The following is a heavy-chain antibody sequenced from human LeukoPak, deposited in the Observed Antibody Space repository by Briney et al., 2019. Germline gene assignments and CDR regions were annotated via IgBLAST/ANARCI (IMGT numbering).Heavy chain of an antibody. CDR3: VSSTASYDSSDNYYGGHAFDI. CDR2: IDSTGST. V-gene: IGHV4-39*02. J-gene: IGHJ3*02. CDR1: GAPISSSSYF. Sequence: PSETVSLTCTVSGAPISSSSYFWGSIRQPPGRVVGWIGSIDSTGSTYYNPSLKSRVTISVDTSKNHCSLRLTYVTAADRAVYFCVSSTASYDSSDNYYGGHAFDIWGQGTLVTVSS. D-gene: IGHD3-22*01.